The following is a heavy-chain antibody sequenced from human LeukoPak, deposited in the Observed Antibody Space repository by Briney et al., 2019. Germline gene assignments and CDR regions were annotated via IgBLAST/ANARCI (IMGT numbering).Heavy chain of an antibody. CDR2: IIPILGIA. J-gene: IGHJ6*02. Sequence: GASVKVSCKASGGTFSSYAISWVRQAPGQGLEWMGRIIPILGIANYAQKFQGRVTITADKSTSTAYMELSSLRSEDTAVYYCAKDRGTYCTNGVCYWMHGMDVWGQGTTVTVSS. V-gene: IGHV1-69*04. CDR1: GGTFSSYA. CDR3: AKDRGTYCTNGVCYWMHGMDV. D-gene: IGHD2-8*01.